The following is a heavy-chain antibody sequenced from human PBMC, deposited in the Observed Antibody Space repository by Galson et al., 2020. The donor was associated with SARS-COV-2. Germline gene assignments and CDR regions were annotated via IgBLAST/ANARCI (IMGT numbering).Heavy chain of an antibody. CDR2: TYESGST. D-gene: IGHD1-26*01. V-gene: IGHV4-39*01. CDR1: GGPISSSIYF. J-gene: IGHJ4*01. CDR3: ARHGRGELLLPFDY. Sequence: SETLSLTCTVSGGPISSSIYFWGWIRQPPGKALQGIGTTYESGSTYYDPSPKSRLTISVHTSNNRFSLKLSSVTAADTAVYYCARHGRGELLLPFDYWVHGTLVTVSS.